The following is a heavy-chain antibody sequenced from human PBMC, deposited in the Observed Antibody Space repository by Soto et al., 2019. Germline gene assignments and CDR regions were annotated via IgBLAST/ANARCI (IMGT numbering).Heavy chain of an antibody. J-gene: IGHJ6*02. CDR2: ISSSGSTI. V-gene: IGHV3-11*01. Sequence: QVQLVESGGGLVKPGGSLRLSCAASGFTFSDYYMSWIRQAPGKGLEWVSYISSSGSTIYYADSVKGRFTISRDNAKNSVYLQMNSLRAEATAVYYCASLYGSGSYFGYYYGMDVWGQGTTVTVSS. D-gene: IGHD3-10*01. CDR3: ASLYGSGSYFGYYYGMDV. CDR1: GFTFSDYY.